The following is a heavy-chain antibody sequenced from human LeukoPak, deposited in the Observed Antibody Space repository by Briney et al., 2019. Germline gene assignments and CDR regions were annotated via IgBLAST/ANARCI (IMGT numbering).Heavy chain of an antibody. J-gene: IGHJ3*02. CDR1: GFTVSSNY. CDR3: ARDPLQLNDAFDI. CDR2: IYSGGST. D-gene: IGHD6-6*01. Sequence: GGSLRLSCAASGFTVSSNYMTWVRQAQGKGLEWVSVIYSGGSTRYADSVKGRFTISRDNSKNTVYLQMNSLRAEDTAMYYCARDPLQLNDAFDIWGQGTMVTVSS. V-gene: IGHV3-53*01.